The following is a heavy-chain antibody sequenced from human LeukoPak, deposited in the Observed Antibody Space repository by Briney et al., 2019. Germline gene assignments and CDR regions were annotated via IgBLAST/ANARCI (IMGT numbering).Heavy chain of an antibody. V-gene: IGHV4-34*01. Sequence: SETLSLTCAVHGGSFSGYYWSWIRQPPGKGLEWIGEINHSGSTNYNPSLKSRVTISVDTSKNQFSLRLSSVTAADTAVYYCARGLPYNWNAGWFDPWGQGTLVTVSS. CDR2: INHSGST. CDR1: GGSFSGYY. D-gene: IGHD1-1*01. CDR3: ARGLPYNWNAGWFDP. J-gene: IGHJ5*02.